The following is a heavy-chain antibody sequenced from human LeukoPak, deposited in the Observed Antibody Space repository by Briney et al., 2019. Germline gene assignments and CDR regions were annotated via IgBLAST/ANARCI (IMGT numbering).Heavy chain of an antibody. CDR3: TRVSAASSRDH. J-gene: IGHJ4*02. CDR2: IKPDGTAQ. V-gene: IGHV3-7*01. CDR1: GFIFNDYW. D-gene: IGHD6-25*01. Sequence: GGSLRLSCAASGFIFNDYWMSWIRQAPEKGLEWVGTIKPDGTAQLYVDSVKGRFTISRDNAKNSLHLQINSLTVEDTAVYYCTRVSAASSRDHWGQGTLVTVSS.